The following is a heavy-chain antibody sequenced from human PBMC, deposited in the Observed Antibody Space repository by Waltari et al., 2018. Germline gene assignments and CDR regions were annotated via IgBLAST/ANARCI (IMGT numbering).Heavy chain of an antibody. CDR2: IIPILGIA. Sequence: QVQLVQSGAEVKKPGSSVKVSCKASGGTFSSYTISWVRQAPGQGLEWMGRIIPILGIANYAQKFQGRVTITADKSTSTAYMELSSLRSEDTAVYYCARSDDYGDFAGWFDPWGQGTLVTVSS. CDR1: GGTFSSYT. V-gene: IGHV1-69*02. D-gene: IGHD4-17*01. CDR3: ARSDDYGDFAGWFDP. J-gene: IGHJ5*02.